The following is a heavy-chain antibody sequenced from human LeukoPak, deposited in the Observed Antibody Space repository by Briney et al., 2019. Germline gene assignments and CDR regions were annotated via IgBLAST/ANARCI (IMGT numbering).Heavy chain of an antibody. J-gene: IGHJ5*02. CDR2: ISSSCDSM. CDR3: ASDSSGYFGP. CDR1: GFTFSDYY. D-gene: IGHD3-22*01. V-gene: IGHV3-11*01. Sequence: PGGSLRLSCAASGFTFSDYYMNWLRQAPGKGLEWLSYISSSCDSMYYADSVKGRFTISRDNAKNSVFLQMDSLRADDTAVYYCASDSSGYFGPWGQGPLVTVSS.